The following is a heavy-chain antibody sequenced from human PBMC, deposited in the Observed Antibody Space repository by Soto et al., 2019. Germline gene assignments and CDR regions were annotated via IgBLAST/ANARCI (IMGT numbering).Heavy chain of an antibody. CDR3: ARAPPYCRGGSCYYYYFGMDV. D-gene: IGHD2-15*01. CDR2: INAGNGNT. J-gene: IGHJ6*02. CDR1: GYTFTSYA. Sequence: ASVKVSCKASGYTFTSYAMHWVRQAPGQRLEWMGWINAGNGNTKYSQKFQGRVTITRDTSASTAYMELSSLRSEDTAVYYCARAPPYCRGGSCYYYYFGMDVWGQGTTVTVSS. V-gene: IGHV1-3*01.